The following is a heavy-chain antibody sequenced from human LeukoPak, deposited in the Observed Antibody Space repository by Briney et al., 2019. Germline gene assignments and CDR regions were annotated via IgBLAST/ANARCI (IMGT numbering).Heavy chain of an antibody. Sequence: GASVKVSCKASGGTFSSYAISWVRQAPGQGLEWMGGIIPIFGTANYAQKFQGRVTITADESTSTAYMELSSLRSEDTAVYYCARSYCGGDCYPPYNRFDPWGQGTLVTVSS. J-gene: IGHJ5*02. D-gene: IGHD2-21*02. CDR1: GGTFSSYA. CDR3: ARSYCGGDCYPPYNRFDP. CDR2: IIPIFGTA. V-gene: IGHV1-69*13.